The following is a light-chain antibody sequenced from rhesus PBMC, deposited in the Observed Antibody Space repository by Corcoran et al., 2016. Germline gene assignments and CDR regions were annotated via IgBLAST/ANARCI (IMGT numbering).Light chain of an antibody. J-gene: IGLJ1*01. Sequence: QAAPTQSPSVSGSPGQSVTISCAGTSSDIGGYNCVSWYQQHPGKAPKLMIYEVSKRPSGVSDRFSGSKSGNTASLTISGLQAEDEADYDCSSYAGRSTYIFGVGTRLTVL. CDR3: SSYAGRSTYI. CDR1: SSDIGGYNC. V-gene: IGLV2-13*03. CDR2: EVS.